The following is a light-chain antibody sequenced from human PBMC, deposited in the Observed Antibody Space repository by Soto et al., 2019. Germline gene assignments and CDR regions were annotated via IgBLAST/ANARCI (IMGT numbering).Light chain of an antibody. CDR2: DAS. V-gene: IGKV1-5*01. J-gene: IGKJ2*01. CDR3: QQYSGCLYT. CDR1: QSIGRW. Sequence: IQMTQSPSTLSASVGDRVTITCRASQSIGRWLAWYQQKPGKAPKSLIYDASNLESGVPARFSGSGSGTDFILTISSLQPDVFATYYCQQYSGCLYTFGQGTKLEIK.